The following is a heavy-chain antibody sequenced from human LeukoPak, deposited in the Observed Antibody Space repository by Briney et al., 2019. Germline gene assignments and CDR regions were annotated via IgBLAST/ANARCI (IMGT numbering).Heavy chain of an antibody. CDR2: IIPIFGTA. CDR3: AVGANGIFDY. D-gene: IGHD1-26*01. J-gene: IGHJ4*02. CDR1: GGTFSSYA. V-gene: IGHV1-69*13. Sequence: AASVKVSCKASGGTFSSYAISWVRQAPGQGLEWMGGIIPIFGTANYAQKFQGRVTITADESTSTAYMELSSLRSEDTAVYYCAVGANGIFDYWGQGTLVTVSS.